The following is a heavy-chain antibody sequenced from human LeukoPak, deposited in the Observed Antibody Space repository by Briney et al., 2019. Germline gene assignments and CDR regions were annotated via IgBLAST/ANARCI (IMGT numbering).Heavy chain of an antibody. V-gene: IGHV4-39*01. CDR3: ARQSGAVAGLYYYDY. CDR1: GGSTSSSNYY. D-gene: IGHD6-19*01. J-gene: IGHJ4*02. Sequence: PSETLSLTCTVSGGSTSSSNYYWGWIRQPPGRGLEWIGGIHYSGNTYYNPSLKSRVTISIDTSKNQFSLKLSSVTAADTAVYYCARQSGAVAGLYYYDYWGQGTLVTVSS. CDR2: IHYSGNT.